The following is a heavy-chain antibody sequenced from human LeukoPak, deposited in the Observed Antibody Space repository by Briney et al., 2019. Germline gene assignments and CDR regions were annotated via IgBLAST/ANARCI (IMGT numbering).Heavy chain of an antibody. D-gene: IGHD6-13*01. V-gene: IGHV1-2*02. CDR2: INPNSGGT. CDR1: GYTFTGYY. Sequence: ASVKVSCKASGYTFTGYYMHWVRQAPGQGLEWMGWINPNSGGTNYAQKFQGRVTMTRDTSISTAYMELSRLRSDDTAVYYCARDNRGSSSDFDYWGQGTLVTVSS. CDR3: ARDNRGSSSDFDY. J-gene: IGHJ4*02.